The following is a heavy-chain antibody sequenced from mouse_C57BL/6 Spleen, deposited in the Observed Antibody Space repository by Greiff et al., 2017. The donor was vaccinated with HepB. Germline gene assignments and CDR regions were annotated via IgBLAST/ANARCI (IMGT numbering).Heavy chain of an antibody. J-gene: IGHJ2*01. V-gene: IGHV5-16*01. Sequence: DVKLVESEGGLVQPGSSMKLSCTASGFTFSDYYMAWVRQVPEKGLEWVANINYDGSSTYYLDSLKSRFIISRDNAKNILYLQMSSLKSEDTATYYCARDSGDYYGSSYDYWGQGTTLTVSS. CDR3: ARDSGDYYGSSYDY. CDR2: INYDGSST. D-gene: IGHD1-1*01. CDR1: GFTFSDYY.